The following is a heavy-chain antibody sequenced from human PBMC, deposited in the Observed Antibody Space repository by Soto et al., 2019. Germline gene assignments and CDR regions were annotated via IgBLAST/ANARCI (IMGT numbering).Heavy chain of an antibody. CDR1: GFTFSSYA. CDR2: TTQDGSGK. Sequence: GGSLRLSFAASGFTFSSYATGWVRQAPGKGLEWVAMTTQDGSGKHYVDSVKGRFTISRDSAKNSMYLQMNSLTVEDTAMYYCASLDTAMIKTAGYWGQGTQVTVSS. D-gene: IGHD5-18*01. CDR3: ASLDTAMIKTAGY. J-gene: IGHJ4*02. V-gene: IGHV3-7*01.